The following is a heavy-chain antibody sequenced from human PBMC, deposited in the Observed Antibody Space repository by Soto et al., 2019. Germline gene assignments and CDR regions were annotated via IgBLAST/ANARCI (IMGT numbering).Heavy chain of an antibody. D-gene: IGHD1-1*01. CDR1: GDSVSSNSAA. CDR2: TYYRSRWYN. CDR3: ARDYRGQGTTGTAAYYYYYMDV. J-gene: IGHJ6*03. V-gene: IGHV6-1*01. Sequence: QTLSLTCVISGDSVSSNSAAWNWIRQSPSRGLEWLGRTYYRSRWYNDYAVSVRSRITVNADTSKNQFSLHLNSVTPEDTAVYYCARDYRGQGTTGTAAYYYYYMDVWGKGTTVTVSS.